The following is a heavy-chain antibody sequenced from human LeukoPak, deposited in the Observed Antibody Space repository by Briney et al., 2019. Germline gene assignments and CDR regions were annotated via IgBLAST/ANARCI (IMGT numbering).Heavy chain of an antibody. Sequence: GGSLRLSRAASGFTFSSYGMHWVRQAPGKGLEWVAVISYDGSNKYYADSVKGRFTISRDNSKNTLYLQMNSLRAEDTAVYYCAKDRYYDSSGYFDYWGQGTLVTVSS. CDR3: AKDRYYDSSGYFDY. J-gene: IGHJ4*02. CDR2: ISYDGSNK. D-gene: IGHD3-22*01. CDR1: GFTFSSYG. V-gene: IGHV3-30*18.